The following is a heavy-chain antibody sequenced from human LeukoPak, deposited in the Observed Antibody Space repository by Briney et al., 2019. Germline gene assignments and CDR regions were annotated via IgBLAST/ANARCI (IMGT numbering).Heavy chain of an antibody. J-gene: IGHJ5*02. V-gene: IGHV3-21*01. CDR2: ISSSSSYI. CDR3: AREDTYYDFWSGFSSDHWFDP. Sequence: PGGSLRLSCAASGFTFSSYWMSWVRQAPGKGLEWVSSISSSSSYICYADSVKGRFTISRDNAKNSLYLQMNSLRAEDTAVYYCAREDTYYDFWSGFSSDHWFDPWGQGTLVTVSS. CDR1: GFTFSSYW. D-gene: IGHD3-3*01.